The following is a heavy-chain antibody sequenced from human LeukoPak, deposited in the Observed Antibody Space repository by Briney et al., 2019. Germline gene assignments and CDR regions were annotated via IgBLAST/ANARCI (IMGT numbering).Heavy chain of an antibody. CDR2: VHLSGRT. J-gene: IGHJ4*02. CDR3: AREGGPYRPLDY. Sequence: GSLRLSCAASGFTVSSNYMSWVRQPPGEGLEWIGEVHLSGRTNYNPSLASRVTMSVDMSENHISLKLTSVTAADTAVYYCAREGGPYRPLDYSGQGNLVTVSS. V-gene: IGHV4-4*02. CDR1: GFTVSSNY.